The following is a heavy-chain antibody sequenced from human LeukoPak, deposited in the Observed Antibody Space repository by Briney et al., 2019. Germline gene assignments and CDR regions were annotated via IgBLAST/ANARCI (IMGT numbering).Heavy chain of an antibody. Sequence: GEALKISLNGSGYSFTCYWIGLVRQIPGKGLEVMGIIYPGDSDTRYSPSFQGQVTISAAKSISTAYLQWSRLKASDTAMYYCARLYNWNPGVDYWGQGTLVTVSS. CDR2: IYPGDSDT. CDR1: GYSFTCYW. V-gene: IGHV5-51*01. J-gene: IGHJ4*02. D-gene: IGHD1-1*01. CDR3: ARLYNWNPGVDY.